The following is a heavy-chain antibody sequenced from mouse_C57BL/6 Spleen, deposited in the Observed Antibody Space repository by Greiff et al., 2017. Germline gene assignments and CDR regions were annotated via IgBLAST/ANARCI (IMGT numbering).Heavy chain of an antibody. CDR3: ARDGIYYDYDEGTLFAY. CDR2: ISDGGSYA. J-gene: IGHJ3*01. Sequence: EVKLMESGGGLVKPGGSLKLSCAASGFTFSSYAMSWVRQTPEKRLEWVATISDGGSYAYYPDNVKGRFTISRDNAKNNLYLQMSHLKSEDTAMYYCARDGIYYDYDEGTLFAYWGQGTLVTVSA. D-gene: IGHD2-4*01. CDR1: GFTFSSYA. V-gene: IGHV5-4*01.